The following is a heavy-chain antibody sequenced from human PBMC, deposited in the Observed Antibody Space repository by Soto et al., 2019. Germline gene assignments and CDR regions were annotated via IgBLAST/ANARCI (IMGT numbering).Heavy chain of an antibody. D-gene: IGHD3-3*01. V-gene: IGHV4-59*01. J-gene: IGHJ6*02. Sequence: SETLSLTFTVYGGSISSYYWSWIRQPPGEGLEWIGYIYYSGSTNYNPSLKSRVTISVDTSKNQFSLKLSSVTAADTAVYYCARSPDYDFWSGPFGYYYYGMDVWGQGTTVTVSS. CDR2: IYYSGST. CDR3: ARSPDYDFWSGPFGYYYYGMDV. CDR1: GGSISSYY.